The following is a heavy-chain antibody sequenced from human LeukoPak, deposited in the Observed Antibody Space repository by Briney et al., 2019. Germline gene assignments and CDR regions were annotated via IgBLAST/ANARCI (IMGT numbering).Heavy chain of an antibody. CDR1: GFIFNKHA. Sequence: PGGSLRLSCAASGFIFNKHAMSWVRQAPGKGLEWVSGLSGSGGSTDYADSVKGRFTVSRNNSKNTLYLQMNSLRAEDTAVYYCARGADYYDSSFADWGQGTLVTVSS. CDR2: LSGSGGST. CDR3: ARGADYYDSSFAD. J-gene: IGHJ4*02. V-gene: IGHV3-23*01. D-gene: IGHD3-22*01.